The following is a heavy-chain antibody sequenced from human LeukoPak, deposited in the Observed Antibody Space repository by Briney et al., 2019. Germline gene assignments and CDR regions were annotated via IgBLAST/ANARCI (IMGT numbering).Heavy chain of an antibody. CDR1: GFTFSSYA. CDR3: VRGRMTAAAL. V-gene: IGHV3-23*01. Sequence: GGSLRLTCAASGFTFSSYAMSWVRQAPGKGLEWVSSISNSGGRTFYTDSVKGRFTISRDNSKITLYLQMNSLRAEDTAVYYCVRGRMTAAALWGQGTMVTVSS. CDR2: ISNSGGRT. J-gene: IGHJ3*01. D-gene: IGHD6-13*01.